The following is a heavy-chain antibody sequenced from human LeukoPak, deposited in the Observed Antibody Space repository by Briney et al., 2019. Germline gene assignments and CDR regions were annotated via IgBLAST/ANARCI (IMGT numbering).Heavy chain of an antibody. CDR1: GFTFTEHY. J-gene: IGHJ6*03. D-gene: IGHD2-8*01. V-gene: IGHV3-72*01. Sequence: GGSLRLSCAASGFTFTEHYMDWVRQAPGKGLEWVGHIRNKANSYITEYAAAGKGRFTSARDDSKNSLYLQMNSLKTEDTAVYFCARGYCASGVCSPYYYYMDVWGKGTTVTVSS. CDR3: ARGYCASGVCSPYYYYMDV. CDR2: IRNKANSYIT.